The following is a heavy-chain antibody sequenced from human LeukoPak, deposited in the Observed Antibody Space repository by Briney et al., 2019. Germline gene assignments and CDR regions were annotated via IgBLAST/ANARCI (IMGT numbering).Heavy chain of an antibody. J-gene: IGHJ4*02. V-gene: IGHV3-53*01. CDR2: IYSGGST. CDR1: GFTFSNYK. Sequence: GGSLRLSCAASGFTFSNYKMNWVRQAPGKGLEWVSVIYSGGSTYYADSVKGRFTISRDNSKNTLYLQMNSLRAEDTAVYYCARAREGYNFPAFYWGQGTLVTVSS. D-gene: IGHD5-24*01. CDR3: ARAREGYNFPAFY.